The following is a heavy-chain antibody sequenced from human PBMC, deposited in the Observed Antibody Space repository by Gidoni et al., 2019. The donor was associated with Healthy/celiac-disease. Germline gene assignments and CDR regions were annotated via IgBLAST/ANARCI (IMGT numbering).Heavy chain of an antibody. V-gene: IGHV3-23*01. J-gene: IGHJ6*04. D-gene: IGHD2-15*01. CDR3: AMRGDCSGGSCYFFGDV. CDR1: GFTFSSYA. CDR2: ISGSGGST. Sequence: EVQLLESGGGLVQPGGSLRLSCAASGFTFSSYAMSWVRQAPGKGLEWVSAISGSGGSTYYADSVKGRFTISRDNSKNTLYLQMNSLRAEDTAVYYCAMRGDCSGGSCYFFGDVWGKGTTVTVSS.